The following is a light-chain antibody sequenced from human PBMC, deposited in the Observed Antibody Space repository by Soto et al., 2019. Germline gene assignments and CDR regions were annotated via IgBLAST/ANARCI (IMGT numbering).Light chain of an antibody. CDR3: NQYGSSSTWT. J-gene: IGKJ1*01. V-gene: IGKV3-20*01. CDR1: QSVSSSY. Sequence: ETGLTQSQVSLCLSPGERGNLXCRASQSVSSSYLAWSPQQPGQAPSRLXXGGSSRATGIHERLIGSGSGKDVSPNISRLVPADFAVYYCNQYGSSSTWTFGQGTKVDIK. CDR2: GGS.